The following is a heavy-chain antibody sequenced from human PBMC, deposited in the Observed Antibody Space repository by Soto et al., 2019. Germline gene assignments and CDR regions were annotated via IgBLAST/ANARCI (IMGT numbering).Heavy chain of an antibody. CDR1: GFTFSNYY. CDR2: IYRDGSRI. Sequence: EVQLVESGGGLVQPGGSLRLSCATSGFTFSNYYLDWVRQVPGKGLVWVSRIYRDGSRISYADFVKGRFTISTDNAKKTLSLQMNSLTVDDTAVYYCVRLSTNGGYWGQGTLVTVSS. D-gene: IGHD2-2*01. V-gene: IGHV3-74*01. CDR3: VRLSTNGGY. J-gene: IGHJ4*02.